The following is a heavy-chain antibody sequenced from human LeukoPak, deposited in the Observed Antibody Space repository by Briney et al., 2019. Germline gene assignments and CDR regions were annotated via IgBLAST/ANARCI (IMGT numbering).Heavy chain of an antibody. V-gene: IGHV3-7*01. Sequence: GGSLRLSCAASGFTFSSYWMSWVRQAPGKGLEWVANIKQDGSEKYYVDSVEGRFTISRDNAKKSLYLQMNSLRAEDTAVYYCARFGQQLAPPRWFDPWGQGTLVTVSS. D-gene: IGHD6-13*01. J-gene: IGHJ5*02. CDR1: GFTFSSYW. CDR2: IKQDGSEK. CDR3: ARFGQQLAPPRWFDP.